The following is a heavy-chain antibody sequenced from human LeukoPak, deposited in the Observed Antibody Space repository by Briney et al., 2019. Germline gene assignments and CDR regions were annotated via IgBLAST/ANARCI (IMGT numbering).Heavy chain of an antibody. CDR3: ATQGRGVVVVPAAIDY. CDR1: GGSFSGYY. Sequence: SETLSLTCAVYGGSFSGYYWSWIRQPPGKGLEWIGEINHSGSTNYNPSLKSRVTISVDTSKNQFSLKLSSVTAADTAVYYCATQGRGVVVVPAAIDYWGQGTLVTVSS. J-gene: IGHJ4*02. CDR2: INHSGST. D-gene: IGHD2-2*02. V-gene: IGHV4-34*01.